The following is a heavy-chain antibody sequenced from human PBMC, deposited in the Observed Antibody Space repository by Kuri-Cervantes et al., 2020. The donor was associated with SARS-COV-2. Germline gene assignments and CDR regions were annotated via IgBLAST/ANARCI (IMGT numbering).Heavy chain of an antibody. CDR1: GFTFSSYG. V-gene: IGHV3-74*01. CDR2: INSDGSST. Sequence: GGSLRLSCAASGFTFSSYGMHWVRQAPGKGLVWVSRINSDGSSTSYADSVKGRFTISRDNAKNTLYLQMNSLRAEDTAVYYCARDYQYYYGSGSYYLVYYYYGMDVWGQGTTVTVSS. CDR3: ARDYQYYYGSGSYYLVYYYYGMDV. J-gene: IGHJ6*02. D-gene: IGHD3-10*01.